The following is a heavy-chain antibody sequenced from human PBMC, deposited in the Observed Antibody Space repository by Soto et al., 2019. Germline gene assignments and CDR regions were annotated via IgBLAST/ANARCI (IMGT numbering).Heavy chain of an antibody. CDR1: GGSISSSSSSFY. CDR2: IYYGGST. V-gene: IGHV4-39*01. Sequence: QLQLQESGPGLVKPSETLSLTCTVSGGSISSSSSSFYWGWIRQPPGRGLEWIGSIYYGGSTFYTSSLNSRVTISLDTSKNQFPLKLISVPAADTAVYYCLSPLTTVTSTDFRGQGTLGTVSS. D-gene: IGHD4-17*01. CDR3: LSPLTTVTSTDF. J-gene: IGHJ4*02.